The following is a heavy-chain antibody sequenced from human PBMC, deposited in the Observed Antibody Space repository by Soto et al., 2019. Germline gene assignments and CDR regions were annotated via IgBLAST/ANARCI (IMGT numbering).Heavy chain of an antibody. D-gene: IGHD3-9*01. CDR2: ISYDGSNK. CDR1: GFTLSSYA. J-gene: IGHJ4*02. CDR3: ARGILTGYIDY. Sequence: PGGSLRLSCAASGFTLSSYAMHWVRQAPGKGLEWVAVISYDGSNKYYADSVKGRFTISRDNSKNTLYLQMNSLRAEDTAVYYCARGILTGYIDYWGQGTLVTVSS. V-gene: IGHV3-30-3*01.